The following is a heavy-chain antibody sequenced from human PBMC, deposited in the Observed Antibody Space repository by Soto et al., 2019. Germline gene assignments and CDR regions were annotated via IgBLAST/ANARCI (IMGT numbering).Heavy chain of an antibody. D-gene: IGHD2-15*01. CDR3: ARGGASSKWFAP. CDR1: GGYISSYASF. J-gene: IGHJ5*02. CDR2: ISYSGTT. Sequence: KPSETLSLTCTVSGGYISSYASFWSWIRQLPGKGPEWIAFISYSGTTSHNPSLQSRVTVSADTSKSQFSLNLTSVTAADTAVYYCARGGASSKWFAPWGQGIPVTVSS. V-gene: IGHV4-31*03.